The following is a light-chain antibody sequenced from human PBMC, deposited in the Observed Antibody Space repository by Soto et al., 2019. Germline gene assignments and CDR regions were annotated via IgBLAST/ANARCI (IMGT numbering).Light chain of an antibody. CDR2: EGT. CDR3: CSYAGRTTPYV. V-gene: IGLV2-23*01. Sequence: QSALTQPASVSGSPGQSITISCSGSSNDVGNFYLVSWYQQRPDRAPKLMIYEGTKRHSGVSNRFSGSKSDKSASLTISGLQAEDEADYYCCSYAGRTTPYVFGTGTKLTVL. J-gene: IGLJ1*01. CDR1: SNDVGNFYL.